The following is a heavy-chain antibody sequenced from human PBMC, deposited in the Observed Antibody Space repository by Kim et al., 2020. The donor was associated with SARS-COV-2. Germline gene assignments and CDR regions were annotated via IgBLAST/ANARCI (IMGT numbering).Heavy chain of an antibody. V-gene: IGHV3-21*01. CDR2: ISSTSDYI. CDR3: ARARWTPNYYSDY. D-gene: IGHD2-15*01. J-gene: IGHJ4*02. CDR1: GFTFSSNN. Sequence: GGSLRLSCAASGFTFSSNNINWVRQAPGKGLEWVSSISSTSDYIYYADSVKGRFTISRDNAKNSLYLQMNSLRAEDTAVYYCARARWTPNYYSDYWGQGTLVTVSS.